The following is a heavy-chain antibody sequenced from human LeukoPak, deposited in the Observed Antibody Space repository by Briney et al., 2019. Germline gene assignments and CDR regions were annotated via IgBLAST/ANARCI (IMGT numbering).Heavy chain of an antibody. J-gene: IGHJ6*03. CDR1: GYSISSGYY. Sequence: SETLSLTCAVSGYSISSGYYWGWIRQPPGKGLEWIGSIYHSGSTYYNPSLKSRVTISVDTSKNQFSLKLSSVTAADTAVYYCARGDIDYYYMDVWGKGTTFTVSS. CDR3: ARGDIDYYYMDV. V-gene: IGHV4-38-2*01. D-gene: IGHD2-15*01. CDR2: IYHSGST.